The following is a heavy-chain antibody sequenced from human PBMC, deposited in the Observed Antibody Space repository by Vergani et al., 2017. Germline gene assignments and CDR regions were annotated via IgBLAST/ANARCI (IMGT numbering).Heavy chain of an antibody. Sequence: QVQLVQSGAEVKKPGASVKVSCKASGYTFTRYGISWVRQAPGQGLEWMGWISAYNGNTNYAQKLQGRVTMTTDTSTSTAYMELRSLRSDDTAVYYCARDAKRYYDKGYYYGMGVWGQGTTVTVSS. CDR2: ISAYNGNT. CDR3: ARDAKRYYDKGYYYGMGV. V-gene: IGHV1-18*01. D-gene: IGHD3-9*01. CDR1: GYTFTRYG. J-gene: IGHJ6*02.